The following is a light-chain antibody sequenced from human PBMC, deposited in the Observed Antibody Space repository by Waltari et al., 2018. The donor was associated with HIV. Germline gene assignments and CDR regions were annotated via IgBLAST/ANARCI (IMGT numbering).Light chain of an antibody. CDR1: QGISNY. CDR3: QQSYSSLGT. Sequence: DIQMTQSPASLSASVGDRVTITCRASQGISNYLNWYQQQPGKAPKLLIFAASSLEYGVPPRFTGRGSGTDFTLTISSLQPEDSATYYCQQSYSSLGTFGQGTKVEV. J-gene: IGKJ1*01. V-gene: IGKV1-39*01. CDR2: AAS.